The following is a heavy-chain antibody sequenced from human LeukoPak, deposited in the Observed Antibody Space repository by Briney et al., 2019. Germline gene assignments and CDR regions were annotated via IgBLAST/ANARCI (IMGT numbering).Heavy chain of an antibody. Sequence: PSETLSLTCTVSGGSISSYYWGWIRQPPGKGLEWIGSIYYSGSTYYNPSLKSRVTISVDTSKNQFSLKLSSVTAADTAVYYCARVAAALLDYWGQGTLVTVSS. V-gene: IGHV4-39*07. D-gene: IGHD6-13*01. CDR3: ARVAAALLDY. J-gene: IGHJ4*02. CDR1: GGSISSYY. CDR2: IYYSGST.